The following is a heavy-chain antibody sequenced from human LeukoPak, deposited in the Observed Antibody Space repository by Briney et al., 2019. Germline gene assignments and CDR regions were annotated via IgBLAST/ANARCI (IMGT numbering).Heavy chain of an antibody. CDR3: ARAKPLRRDGYPRSSFDI. CDR2: INPNSGGT. CDR1: GYTFTGYY. J-gene: IGHJ3*02. Sequence: GASVKVSCKASGYTFTGYYIHWVRQAPGQGLEWMGWINPNSGGTNYAQKFQGRVTMTRDTSISTAYMELSRLRSDDTAVYYCARAKPLRRDGYPRSSFDIWGQGTMVTVSS. D-gene: IGHD5-24*01. V-gene: IGHV1-2*02.